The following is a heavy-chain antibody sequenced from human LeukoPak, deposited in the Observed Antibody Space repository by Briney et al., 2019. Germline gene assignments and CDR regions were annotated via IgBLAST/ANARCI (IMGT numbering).Heavy chain of an antibody. Sequence: SQTLSLTCAISGDSVSSNSAAWNWIRQSPSIGLEWLGRTYYRSKWYNDYAVSVKSRITINPDTSKNQFSLQLNSVTPEDTAVYYCAREVSDYEGSILNRGQGTLATVSS. CDR1: GDSVSSNSAA. CDR2: TYYRSKWYN. J-gene: IGHJ4*02. D-gene: IGHD5-12*01. V-gene: IGHV6-1*01. CDR3: AREVSDYEGSILN.